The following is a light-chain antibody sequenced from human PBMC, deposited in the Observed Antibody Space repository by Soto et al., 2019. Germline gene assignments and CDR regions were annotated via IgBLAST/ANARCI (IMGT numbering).Light chain of an antibody. Sequence: DIQMTQSPSTLSASVGDRVTITCRASQSISSWLAWYQQKPGKAPKLLSYDASSLERGVPSRFSGSGSGTEFTLTISRLQPDDFATYYCQQYNSYSSTWTFVQGTKVEIK. V-gene: IGKV1-5*01. CDR3: QQYNSYSSTWT. CDR2: DAS. CDR1: QSISSW. J-gene: IGKJ1*01.